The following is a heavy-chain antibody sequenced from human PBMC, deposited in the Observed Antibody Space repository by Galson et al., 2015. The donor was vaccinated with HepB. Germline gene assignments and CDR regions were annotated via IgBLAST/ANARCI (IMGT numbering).Heavy chain of an antibody. V-gene: IGHV3-11*01. Sequence: PGKGLEWVSYITNSGATKYYADSVKGRFTISRDNDRNSLSLQMNSLGVEDTAIYYCAKVAILGATPHYFDYWGQGTLVTVSP. CDR2: ITNSGATK. D-gene: IGHD3-16*01. CDR3: AKVAILGATPHYFDY. J-gene: IGHJ4*02.